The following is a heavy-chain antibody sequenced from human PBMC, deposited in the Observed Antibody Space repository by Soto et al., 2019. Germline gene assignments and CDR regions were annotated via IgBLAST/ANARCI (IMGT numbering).Heavy chain of an antibody. V-gene: IGHV3-48*02. CDR3: ARTGRGASGTMYGMDV. Sequence: GGSLRLFCAASGFTCSKYILKWVRQAPAKGLEWISSIGRSSSTIYYAESVKGRLTITRDNAKNGLALERNSLIDEDTAVYYCARTGRGASGTMYGMDVWGPAATVTVSS. J-gene: IGHJ6*02. CDR1: GFTCSKYI. D-gene: IGHD6-13*01. CDR2: IGRSSSTI.